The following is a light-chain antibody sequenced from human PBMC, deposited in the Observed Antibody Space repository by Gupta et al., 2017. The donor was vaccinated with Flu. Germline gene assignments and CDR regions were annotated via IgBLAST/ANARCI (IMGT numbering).Light chain of an antibody. CDR2: SPT. CDR1: SSHLGSNT. J-gene: IGLJ3*02. Sequence: ISCSGSSSHLGSNTVNWYQQLPGTAPKLLISSPTPRPSGVPDRFSGSQSGTSASLAISGLQAEDVAYYYCAAWDDSQNGGVFGGGTKMTVL. V-gene: IGLV1-44*01. CDR3: AAWDDSQNGGV.